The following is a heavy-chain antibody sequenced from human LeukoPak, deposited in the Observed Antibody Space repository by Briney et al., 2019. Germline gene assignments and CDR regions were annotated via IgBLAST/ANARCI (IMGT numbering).Heavy chain of an antibody. J-gene: IGHJ4*02. V-gene: IGHV3-30*02. Sequence: PGGSLRLSCAASGFTFSSYAMHWVRQAPGKGLEWVAFIRYDGSSKYYADSVKGRFTISRDNSKNTLYLQMNSLRAEDTAVYYCAKESQYYYDSSGYYLLDYWGQGTLVTVSS. CDR3: AKESQYYYDSSGYYLLDY. CDR1: GFTFSSYA. CDR2: IRYDGSSK. D-gene: IGHD3-22*01.